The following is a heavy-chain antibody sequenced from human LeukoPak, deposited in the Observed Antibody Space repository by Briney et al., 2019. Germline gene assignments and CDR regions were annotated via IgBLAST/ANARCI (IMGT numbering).Heavy chain of an antibody. Sequence: GGSLRLSCAASGFSFTNFWMTWVRQAPGRGLEWVAIVNQDGNEKYYVDSVKGRFTISRDNAKNSLYLQMNSLRVEDTAVYYCARARGVGYWGQGTQVTVSS. CDR3: ARARGVGY. CDR2: VNQDGNEK. CDR1: GFSFTNFW. D-gene: IGHD3-16*01. J-gene: IGHJ4*02. V-gene: IGHV3-7*01.